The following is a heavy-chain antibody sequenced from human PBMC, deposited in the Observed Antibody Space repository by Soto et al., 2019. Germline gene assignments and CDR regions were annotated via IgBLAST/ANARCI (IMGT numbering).Heavy chain of an antibody. D-gene: IGHD3-10*01. V-gene: IGHV4-34*01. CDR2: INHSGST. CDR1: GGSFSGYY. CDR3: ARAATRTHYYGSGSYVY. Sequence: PSETLSLTCAVYGGSFSGYYWSWIRQPPGKGLEWIGEINHSGSTNYNPSLKSRVTISVDTSKNQFSLKLSSVTAADTAVYYCARAATRTHYYGSGSYVYWGQGTLVTVSS. J-gene: IGHJ4*02.